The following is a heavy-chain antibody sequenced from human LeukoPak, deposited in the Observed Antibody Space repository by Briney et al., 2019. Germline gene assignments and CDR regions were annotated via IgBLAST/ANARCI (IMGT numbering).Heavy chain of an antibody. D-gene: IGHD1-26*01. V-gene: IGHV4-4*07. Sequence: SETLSLTCTVSGGSISSDYWSWIRQPAGKGLEWIGRIYTSGSTNYNPSLKSRVTISVDKSKNQFTLKLSSVTAADTAVYYCARDQVGSYGVAFDIWGQGTMVTVSS. CDR1: GGSISSDY. CDR2: IYTSGST. CDR3: ARDQVGSYGVAFDI. J-gene: IGHJ3*02.